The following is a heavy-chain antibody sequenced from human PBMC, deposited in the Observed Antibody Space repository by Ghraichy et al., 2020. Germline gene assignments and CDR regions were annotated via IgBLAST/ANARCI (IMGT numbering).Heavy chain of an antibody. CDR1: GFTFSSHG. CDR2: ISYDGSNQ. J-gene: IGHJ4*02. D-gene: IGHD4-23*01. Sequence: GGSLRLSCATSGFTFSSHGMHWVRQAPGKGLEWVALISYDGSNQNYIDSVKGRFAISRDNSKNTLFLQMNSLRAEDTAVYYCARFYGGDSDGYFDSWGQGTPVAVSS. CDR3: ARFYGGDSDGYFDS. V-gene: IGHV3-33*01.